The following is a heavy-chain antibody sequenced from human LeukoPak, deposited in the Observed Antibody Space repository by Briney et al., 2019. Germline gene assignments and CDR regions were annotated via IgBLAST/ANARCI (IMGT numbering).Heavy chain of an antibody. CDR1: GFTFSSYG. D-gene: IGHD3-10*01. J-gene: IGHJ3*02. CDR2: IWCDGSNK. Sequence: GGSLRLSCAASGFTFSSYGMHWVRQAPGKGLEWVTFIWCDGSNKYYADSVKGRFTISRDNSKNTLYLQMNSLRAEDTAVYYCAKNHGSGSYWGGPFDIWGQGTMVTVSS. V-gene: IGHV3-30*02. CDR3: AKNHGSGSYWGGPFDI.